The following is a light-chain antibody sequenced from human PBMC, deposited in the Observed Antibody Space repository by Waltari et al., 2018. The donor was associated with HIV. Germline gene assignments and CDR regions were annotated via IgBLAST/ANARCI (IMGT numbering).Light chain of an antibody. Sequence: QAVVTQEPSMPVSPGGTVTLPCHSSTGSVTSGNSPYWFQQKPGQAPRTLIYNTNNKPSGIPDRFSGSLSGSKAALTLSGAQAEDEADYFCLLADAGGRHVVFGGGTKVTVL. CDR1: TGSVTSGNS. CDR3: LLADAGGRHVV. V-gene: IGLV7-46*01. J-gene: IGLJ2*01. CDR2: NTN.